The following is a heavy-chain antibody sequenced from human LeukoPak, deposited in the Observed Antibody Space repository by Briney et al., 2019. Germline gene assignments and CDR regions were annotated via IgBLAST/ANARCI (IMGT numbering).Heavy chain of an antibody. J-gene: IGHJ4*02. CDR3: AKSRRKCSSGWPYYY. CDR2: ISGSGGST. Sequence: PGGSLRLSCAASGFTFSSYAMSWVRQAPGKGLEWVSAISGSGGSTYYADSVKGRFTISRDNSKNTLYLQMNSLRAEDTAVYYCAKSRRKCSSGWPYYYWGQGTLVTVSS. CDR1: GFTFSSYA. V-gene: IGHV3-23*01. D-gene: IGHD6-19*01.